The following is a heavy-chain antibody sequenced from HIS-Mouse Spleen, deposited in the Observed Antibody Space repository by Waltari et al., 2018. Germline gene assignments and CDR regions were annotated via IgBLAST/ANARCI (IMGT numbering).Heavy chain of an antibody. Sequence: QVQLQESGPGLVKPSETLSLTCTVSGYSISSGYYWGWIRQPPGKGLEWIGSIYHSGSNDYNPSLNSRLTKSVDTSKNQFSLKLSSVTAEDTAVYYCARAELGMDYWGQGTLVTVSS. D-gene: IGHD7-27*01. CDR2: IYHSGSN. V-gene: IGHV4-38-2*02. J-gene: IGHJ4*02. CDR3: ARAELGMDY. CDR1: GYSISSGYY.